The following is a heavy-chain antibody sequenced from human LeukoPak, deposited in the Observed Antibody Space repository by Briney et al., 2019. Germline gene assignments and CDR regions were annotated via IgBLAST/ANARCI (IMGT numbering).Heavy chain of an antibody. V-gene: IGHV3-23*01. Sequence: GGSLRLSCAASGFTFSSYAMSWVRQAPGKGLEWVSGISGSGGSTYYADSVKGRFTISRDNSKNTLYLQMNSLRAEDTAVYYCARVYYGSGSLYYYYYYMDVWGKGTTVTISS. D-gene: IGHD3-10*01. CDR2: ISGSGGST. J-gene: IGHJ6*03. CDR3: ARVYYGSGSLYYYYYYMDV. CDR1: GFTFSSYA.